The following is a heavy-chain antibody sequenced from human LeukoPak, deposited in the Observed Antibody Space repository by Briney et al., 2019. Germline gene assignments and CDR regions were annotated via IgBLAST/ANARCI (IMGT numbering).Heavy chain of an antibody. CDR1: GGTFTSYA. Sequence: SVKVSCKASGGTFTSYAISWVRQAPGQGLEWMGRIIPILGIANYAQKFQGRVTITADKSTSTAYMELSSLRSEDTAVYYCASRTESSGHDYWGQGTLVTVSS. J-gene: IGHJ4*02. CDR2: IIPILGIA. D-gene: IGHD6-19*01. V-gene: IGHV1-69*04. CDR3: ASRTESSGHDY.